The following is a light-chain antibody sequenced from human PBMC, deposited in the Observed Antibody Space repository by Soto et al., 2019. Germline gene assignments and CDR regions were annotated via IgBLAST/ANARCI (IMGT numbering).Light chain of an antibody. V-gene: IGLV2-11*01. CDR2: DVS. Sequence: QSVLTQPHSVSGSPGQSVTISCTGTSSDVGGYNYVSWYQHHPGKAPKLMIYDVSKRPSGVPDRFSGSKSGNTASLTISGLQAEDEADYYCCSYAGSYTPNWVFGGGTKVTVL. CDR3: CSYAGSYTPNWV. CDR1: SSDVGGYNY. J-gene: IGLJ3*02.